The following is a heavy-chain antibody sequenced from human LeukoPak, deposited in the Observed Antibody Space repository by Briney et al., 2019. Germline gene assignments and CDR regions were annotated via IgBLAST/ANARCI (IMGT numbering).Heavy chain of an antibody. CDR3: ARDQVDVWSLAYCGGDCYPDAFDI. Sequence: GGSLRLSCAASGFTVSSNYMSWVRQAPGKGLEWVSHISSGGTTIYYADSVKGRFTISRDNSKNTLYLQMNGLRAEDTAVYYCARDQVDVWSLAYCGGDCYPDAFDIWGQGTMVTVSS. V-gene: IGHV3-48*01. J-gene: IGHJ3*02. CDR2: ISSGGTTI. CDR1: GFTVSSNY. D-gene: IGHD2-21*02.